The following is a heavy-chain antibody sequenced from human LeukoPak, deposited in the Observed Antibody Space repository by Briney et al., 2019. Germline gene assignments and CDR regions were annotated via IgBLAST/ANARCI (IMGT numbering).Heavy chain of an antibody. CDR2: INHSGST. Sequence: SETLSLTCAVYGGSFGGYYWSWIRQPPGKGLEWIGEINHSGSTNYNPSLKSRVTISVDTSKNQFSLKLSSVTAADTAVYYCARGSGWYYWGQGTLVTVSS. J-gene: IGHJ4*02. D-gene: IGHD6-19*01. CDR1: GGSFGGYY. CDR3: ARGSGWYY. V-gene: IGHV4-34*01.